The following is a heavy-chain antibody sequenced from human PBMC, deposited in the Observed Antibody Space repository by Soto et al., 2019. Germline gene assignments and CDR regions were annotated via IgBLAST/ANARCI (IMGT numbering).Heavy chain of an antibody. CDR2: ISGSGGST. CDR3: AKNPGSALGYSSGWLYFDS. D-gene: IGHD6-19*01. V-gene: IGHV3-23*01. J-gene: IGHJ4*02. Sequence: EVQLLESGGGLVQPGGSLRLSCAASGFTFTNYAMSWVRQAPGKGLEWVSIISGSGGSTYYADSVKGRFTISRDNSKNTLYVQMNSLRAEDTALYYCAKNPGSALGYSSGWLYFDSWGQGTLVTVSS. CDR1: GFTFTNYA.